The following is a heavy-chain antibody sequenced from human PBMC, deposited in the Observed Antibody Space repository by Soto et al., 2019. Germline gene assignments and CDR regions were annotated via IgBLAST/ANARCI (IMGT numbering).Heavy chain of an antibody. CDR2: IYYSGST. D-gene: IGHD2-2*01. CDR1: GGSISSSSYY. CDR3: ATRRTSLYYYYYYGMDV. V-gene: IGHV4-39*01. Sequence: SETLSLTCTVSGGSISSSSYYWGWIRQPPGKGLEWIGSIYYSGSTYYNPSLKGRVTISVDTSKNQFSLKLSSVTAADTAVYYCATRRTSLYYYYYYGMDVWGQGTTVTVSS. J-gene: IGHJ6*02.